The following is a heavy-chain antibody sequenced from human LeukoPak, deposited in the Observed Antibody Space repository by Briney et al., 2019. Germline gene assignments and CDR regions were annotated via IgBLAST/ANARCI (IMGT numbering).Heavy chain of an antibody. Sequence: SGGSLRLSCAASGFTFDDYAMHWVRQAPGKGLEWVSGISWNSGSIGYADSVKGRFTISRDNAKNSLYLQMNSLRAEDTALYYCAKDYASGSPYWYFDLWGRGTLVTVSS. J-gene: IGHJ2*01. D-gene: IGHD3-10*01. CDR3: AKDYASGSPYWYFDL. CDR2: ISWNSGSI. CDR1: GFTFDDYA. V-gene: IGHV3-9*01.